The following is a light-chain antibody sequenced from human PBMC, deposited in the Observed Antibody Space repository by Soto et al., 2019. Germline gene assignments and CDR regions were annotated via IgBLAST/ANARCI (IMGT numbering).Light chain of an antibody. CDR1: SSNIGAGYD. V-gene: IGLV1-40*01. J-gene: IGLJ3*02. Sequence: QSVLTQPPSVSGAPGQRVTISCTESSSNIGAGYDVHWYQQLPGTAPKLLIYGNSNRPSGVPDRFSGSKSGTSASLAITWVQAEDEADYYCQSSDSSLSGGVFGGGTKLTVL. CDR3: QSSDSSLSGGV. CDR2: GNS.